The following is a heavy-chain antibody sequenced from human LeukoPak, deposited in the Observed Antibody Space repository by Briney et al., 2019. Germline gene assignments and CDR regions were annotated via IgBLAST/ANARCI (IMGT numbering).Heavy chain of an antibody. CDR3: AKDPRGGYSGSWYFDY. Sequence: GGSLRLSCAASGFSFSSFAMTWVRQAPGKGLEWISAISGSDGRTFYADSVKGRFTISRDNSKNTLSLQMNSLRAEDTAVYYCAKDPRGGYSGSWYFDYWGQGTLVTVSS. D-gene: IGHD1-26*01. V-gene: IGHV3-23*01. CDR1: GFSFSSFA. CDR2: ISGSDGRT. J-gene: IGHJ4*02.